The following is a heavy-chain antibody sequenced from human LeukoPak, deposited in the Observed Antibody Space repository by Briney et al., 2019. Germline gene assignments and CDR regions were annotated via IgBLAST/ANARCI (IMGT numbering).Heavy chain of an antibody. CDR2: ISGGGGST. D-gene: IGHD3-10*01. Sequence: GGSLTLTCAACGFTLSSYGLRWVRQAPGKGLEWVSAISGGGGSTYYADSVKGRFTISRDNSKDTLYLQMNSLRAEDTAAYYSAKTFWGFGWSFNCWGRGTLLTVSS. CDR1: GFTLSSYG. V-gene: IGHV3-23*01. J-gene: IGHJ4*02. CDR3: AKTFWGFGWSFNC.